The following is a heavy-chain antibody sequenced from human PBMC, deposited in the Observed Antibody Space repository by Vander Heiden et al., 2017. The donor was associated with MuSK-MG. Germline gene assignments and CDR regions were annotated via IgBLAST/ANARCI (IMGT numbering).Heavy chain of an antibody. J-gene: IGHJ5*02. CDR3: ARDRSKLTTSWWFDP. CDR2: INPSGGST. Sequence: QVQLVQSGAEVKKPGASVKVSCKASGYTFTSYYMHWVRQAPGQGLEWMGIINPSGGSTSYAQKFQGRVTMTRDTSTSTVYMELSSLRSEDTAVYYCARDRSKLTTSWWFDPWGQGTLVTVSS. V-gene: IGHV1-46*01. CDR1: GYTFTSYY. D-gene: IGHD2-15*01.